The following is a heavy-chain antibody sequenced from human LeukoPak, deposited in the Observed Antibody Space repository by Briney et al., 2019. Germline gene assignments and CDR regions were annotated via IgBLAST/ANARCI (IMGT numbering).Heavy chain of an antibody. J-gene: IGHJ4*02. CDR1: GFTFSSYE. CDR3: ARDWGRYCGGGFCDVLGY. CDR2: ISSSGSTI. Sequence: PGGSLRLSCAASGFTFSSYEMNWVRQAPGKGLEWVSYISSSGSTIYYADSVKGRFTISRDNAKNSLYLQMNSLRAEDTAVYYCARDWGRYCGGGFCDVLGYWGQGTLVTVSS. V-gene: IGHV3-48*03. D-gene: IGHD2-15*01.